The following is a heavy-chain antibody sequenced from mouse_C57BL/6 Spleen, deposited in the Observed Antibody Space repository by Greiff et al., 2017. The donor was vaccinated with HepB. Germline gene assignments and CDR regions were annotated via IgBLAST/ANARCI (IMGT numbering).Heavy chain of an antibody. CDR3: AKKGWDEAMDY. CDR2: IWSGGST. Sequence: VKVEESGPGLVQPSQSLSITCTVSGFSLTSYGVHWVRQPPGKGLEWLGVIWSGGSTDYNAAFISRLSISKDNSKSQVFFKMNSLQADDTAIYYCAKKGWDEAMDYWGQGTSVTVSS. D-gene: IGHD4-1*01. V-gene: IGHV2-4*01. J-gene: IGHJ4*01. CDR1: GFSLTSYG.